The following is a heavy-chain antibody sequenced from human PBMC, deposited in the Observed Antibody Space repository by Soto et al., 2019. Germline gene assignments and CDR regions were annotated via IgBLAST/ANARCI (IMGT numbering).Heavy chain of an antibody. D-gene: IGHD2-21*02. CDR3: AKGLIYVVVTSYGMDV. CDR2: ISGSGGST. V-gene: IGHV3-23*01. CDR1: GFTFSSYA. J-gene: IGHJ6*02. Sequence: EVQLLESGGGLVQPGGSLRLSCAASGFTFSSYAMSWVRQAPGKGLEWVSAISGSGGSTYYADSVKGRFTISRDNSKNTLYLQMNSLRAEDTAVYYCAKGLIYVVVTSYGMDVWGQGTTVTVSS.